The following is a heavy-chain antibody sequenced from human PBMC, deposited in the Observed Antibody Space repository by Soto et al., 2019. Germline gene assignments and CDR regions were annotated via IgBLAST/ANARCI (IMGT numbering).Heavy chain of an antibody. CDR2: IYSGGTT. V-gene: IGHV3-53*02. J-gene: IGHJ4*02. Sequence: EVQLVETGGGLIQPGGSLRVSCAASGFTVSSNYMSWVRQAPGKGLDWVSVIYSGGTTYYAESVKGRFTLSRDNSKNTLQLQMNSPRVEDTAVYYCARETGGRSFGYWGQGTLVTVSS. D-gene: IGHD2-8*02. CDR1: GFTVSSNY. CDR3: ARETGGRSFGY.